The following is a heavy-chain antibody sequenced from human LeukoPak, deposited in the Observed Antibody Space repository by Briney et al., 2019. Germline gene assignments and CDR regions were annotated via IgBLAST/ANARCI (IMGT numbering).Heavy chain of an antibody. D-gene: IGHD3-22*01. CDR1: GFTLSSYA. CDR3: AREIRDSSGYYYTH. J-gene: IGHJ4*02. CDR2: ISGSGGST. Sequence: GGSLRLSCAASGFTLSSYAMSWVRQAPGKGLEWVSAISGSGGSTYYADSVKGRFTISRDNAKNSLYLQMNSLRAEDTAVYYCAREIRDSSGYYYTHWGQGTLVTVSS. V-gene: IGHV3-23*01.